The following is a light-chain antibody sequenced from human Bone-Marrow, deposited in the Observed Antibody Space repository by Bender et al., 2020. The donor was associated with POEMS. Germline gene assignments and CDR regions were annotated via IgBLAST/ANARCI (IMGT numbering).Light chain of an antibody. Sequence: QSALTQPASVSGSPGQSITISCTGTSSDVGTYNRVSWYQQPPGTAPKLMIYEVSNRPSGVPDRFSGSKSGNTASLTISGLQAEDEGDYYCCSYAGRYTWMFGGGTKLTVL. CDR3: CSYAGRYTWM. CDR2: EVS. J-gene: IGLJ3*02. CDR1: SSDVGTYNR. V-gene: IGLV2-18*02.